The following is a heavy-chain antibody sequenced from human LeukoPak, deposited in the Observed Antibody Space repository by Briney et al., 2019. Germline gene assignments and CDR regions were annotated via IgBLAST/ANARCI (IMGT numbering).Heavy chain of an antibody. V-gene: IGHV7-4-1*02. J-gene: IGHJ4*02. CDR1: GYTFSSYT. CDR3: VRQYSGYESLYFDS. Sequence: GASVKVSCKASGYTFSSYTLSWLRQAPGQGLEWMGWINTYTGTPTHAQGFTGRFVFSLDSSVSTAYLQINSLKAEDIAVYYCVRQYSGYESLYFDSWGQGTLVTVSS. D-gene: IGHD5-12*01. CDR2: INTYTGTP.